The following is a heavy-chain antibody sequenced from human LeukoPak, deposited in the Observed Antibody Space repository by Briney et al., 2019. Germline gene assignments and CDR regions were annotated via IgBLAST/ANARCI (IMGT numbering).Heavy chain of an antibody. CDR2: IDDVSSHI. CDR3: ARDSTYYLRYGYFDS. CDR1: GFTFSNSA. Sequence: GGSLRLSCAASGFTFSNSAMNWVRQAPGKGLEWVSSIDDVSSHIYYADSVKGRFTISRNNANNSVSLQMNNLRAEDTAVYYCARDSTYYLRYGYFDSWGQGILVTVSS. J-gene: IGHJ4*02. D-gene: IGHD3-22*01. V-gene: IGHV3-21*06.